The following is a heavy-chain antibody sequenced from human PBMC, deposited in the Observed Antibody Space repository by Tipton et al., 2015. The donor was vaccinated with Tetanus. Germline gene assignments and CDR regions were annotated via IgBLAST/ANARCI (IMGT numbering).Heavy chain of an antibody. D-gene: IGHD2-2*02. CDR2: ISSSSAYI. V-gene: IGHV3-21*01. J-gene: IGHJ6*02. CDR3: ARDGVVPASILGGDYYYGMDV. Sequence: SLRLSCVASGFTFSSHTMNWVRQAPGKGLEWVSSISSSSAYIYYADSVKGRFSISRDNAKNSLYLQMNSLRAEDTAVYYCARDGVVPASILGGDYYYGMDVWGQGTTVTVSS. CDR1: GFTFSSHT.